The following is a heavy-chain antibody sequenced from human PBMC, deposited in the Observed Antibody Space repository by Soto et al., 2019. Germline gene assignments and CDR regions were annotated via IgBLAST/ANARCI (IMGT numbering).Heavy chain of an antibody. CDR2: INPSGGST. D-gene: IGHD2-2*01. CDR3: AISSTTDAFDI. CDR1: GYTFTSYY. J-gene: IGHJ3*02. V-gene: IGHV1-46*03. Sequence: ASVKVSCKASGYTFTSYYMHCVRQAPGQGLEWMGIINPSGGSTSYAQKFQGRVTMTRDTSTSTVYMELSSLRSEDTAVYYCAISSTTDAFDIWGQGTMVTVSS.